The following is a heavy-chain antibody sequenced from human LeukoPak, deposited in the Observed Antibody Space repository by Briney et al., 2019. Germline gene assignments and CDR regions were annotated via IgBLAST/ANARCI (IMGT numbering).Heavy chain of an antibody. Sequence: GGSLRLSCAASGFTFSSYAMHWVRQAPGKGLEWVAVISYDGSNKYYADSVKGRFTISRDNSKNTLYLQMNSLRVEDTALYYCAKRLAAADTSSAFDIWGQGTMVTVSS. CDR2: ISYDGSNK. CDR1: GFTFSSYA. CDR3: AKRLAAADTSSAFDI. J-gene: IGHJ3*02. V-gene: IGHV3-30-3*02. D-gene: IGHD6-13*01.